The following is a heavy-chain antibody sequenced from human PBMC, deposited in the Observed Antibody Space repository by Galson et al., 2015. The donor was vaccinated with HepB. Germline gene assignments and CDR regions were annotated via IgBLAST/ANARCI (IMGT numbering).Heavy chain of an antibody. CDR2: IIGSGGSS. D-gene: IGHD6-13*01. CDR3: AKDGPEGSSSWFRDDAFDL. J-gene: IGHJ3*01. CDR1: GFTFSTYA. Sequence: SLRLSCAASGFTFSTYAMSWVRQAPGMGLEWVSSIIGSGGSSYYADSVKGRFTISRDNSKNTLYLQMNSLRAEDTAVYYCAKDGPEGSSSWFRDDAFDLWGQGTMVTVSS. V-gene: IGHV3-23*01.